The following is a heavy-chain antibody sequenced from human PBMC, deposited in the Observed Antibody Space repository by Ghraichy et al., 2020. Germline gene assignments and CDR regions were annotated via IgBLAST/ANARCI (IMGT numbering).Heavy chain of an antibody. J-gene: IGHJ4*01. D-gene: IGHD3-22*01. Sequence: ASVKVACKAASYNVYNYVTIWKLLCPLQLLEWMGWISGKNGNTKYAQKFQGRVTMTTDTSTTTAYMDLKSLRYDDTAVYYCAISQSYYYDRSGYYGGDYWGHGSLVIVSS. CDR1: SYNVYNYV. V-gene: IGHV1-18*01. CDR2: ISGKNGNT. CDR3: AISQSYYYDRSGYYGGDY.